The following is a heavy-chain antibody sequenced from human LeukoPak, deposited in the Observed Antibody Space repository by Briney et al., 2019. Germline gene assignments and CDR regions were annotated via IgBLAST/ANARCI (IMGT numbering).Heavy chain of an antibody. CDR1: GGPMSSYY. D-gene: IGHD3-10*01. V-gene: IGHV4-59*01. Sequence: SETLSLTCTASGGPMSSYYWSWIRQPPGKGLEWIGYTYYSGNTNYNASLKSRRTISVDTSKNQFSLKVSSVTAADTAVYYCARDYLGYFDYWGQGTLVTVSS. J-gene: IGHJ4*02. CDR2: TYYSGNT. CDR3: ARDYLGYFDY.